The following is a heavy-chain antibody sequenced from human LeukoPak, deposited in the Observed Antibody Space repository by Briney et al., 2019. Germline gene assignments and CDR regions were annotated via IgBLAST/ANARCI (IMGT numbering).Heavy chain of an antibody. J-gene: IGHJ4*02. CDR3: ARGRYRTSNSCSPRGYYFDY. CDR1: RFTFSSYE. Sequence: GGSLRLSCVASRFTFSSYEMNWVRQAPGKGLESVSYISSGDSTMYYADSVKGRFTISRDNAKNSLYLQMNSLRAEDTAVYYCARGRYRTSNSCSPRGYYFDYWGQGTLVTVSS. CDR2: ISSGDSTM. D-gene: IGHD2-2*01. V-gene: IGHV3-48*03.